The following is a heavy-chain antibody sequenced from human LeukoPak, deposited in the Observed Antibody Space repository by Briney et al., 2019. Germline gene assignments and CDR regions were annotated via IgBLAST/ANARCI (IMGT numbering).Heavy chain of an antibody. J-gene: IGHJ4*02. CDR3: ARTYDTSGYYYAFDY. CDR1: GASISSSHW. CDR2: IYHSGST. Sequence: SETLSLTCAVSGASISSSHWWGWVRQAPGKGLEWIGEIYHSGSTNYNPSLKSRVTISVDKSKNQFSLKLSSVTAADTAVYYCARTYDTSGYYYAFDYWGQGTLVTVSS. V-gene: IGHV4-4*02. D-gene: IGHD3-22*01.